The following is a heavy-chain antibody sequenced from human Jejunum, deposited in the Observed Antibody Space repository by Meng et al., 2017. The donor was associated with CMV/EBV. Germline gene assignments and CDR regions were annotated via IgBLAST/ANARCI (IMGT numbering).Heavy chain of an antibody. J-gene: IGHJ5*02. CDR3: ARAGLGHNSFDP. CDR2: ISGNTKVT. Sequence: GQPVEAGGGLVKPGGSLTLSCAASEFTFSDYYMSWIRQAPGKGLEWISYISGNTKVTNYADSVKGRFTISRDNAKNSLYLQMSSLRGEDTAVYYCARAGLGHNSFDPWGQGTLVTVSS. D-gene: IGHD2-15*01. V-gene: IGHV3-11*05. CDR1: EFTFSDYY.